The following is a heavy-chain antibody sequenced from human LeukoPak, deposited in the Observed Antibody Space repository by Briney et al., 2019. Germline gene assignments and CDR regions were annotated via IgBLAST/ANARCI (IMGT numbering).Heavy chain of an antibody. CDR2: INPNSGGT. CDR3: ARAGGAVAPDAFDI. V-gene: IGHV1-2*02. J-gene: IGHJ3*02. D-gene: IGHD6-19*01. CDR1: GYTFTGYY. Sequence: ASVKVSCKASGYTFTGYYMHWVRQAPGQGLEWMGWINPNSGGTNYAQKFQGRVTMTRDTSISTAYMELSRLRSDDTAVYYCARAGGAVAPDAFDIWGQGTMVTVSS.